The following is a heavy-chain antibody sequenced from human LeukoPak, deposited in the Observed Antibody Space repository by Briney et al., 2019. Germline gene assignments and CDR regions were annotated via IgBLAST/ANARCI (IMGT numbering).Heavy chain of an antibody. D-gene: IGHD4-17*01. CDR1: GGSFSNYS. Sequence: SETLSLTCAVYGGSFSNYSWSWIRQSPGKGLEWIGEINDSGSTNYNPSLKSRVTISVDTSKNQFSLKLSSVTAANTAVYYCARAVTTKWDYYYMDVWGKGTTVTVSS. CDR3: ARAVTTKWDYYYMDV. V-gene: IGHV4-34*01. CDR2: INDSGST. J-gene: IGHJ6*03.